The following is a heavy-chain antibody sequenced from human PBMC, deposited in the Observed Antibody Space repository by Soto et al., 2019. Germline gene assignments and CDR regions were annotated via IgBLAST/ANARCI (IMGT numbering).Heavy chain of an antibody. Sequence: QLQLQESGPGLVKPSETLSLTCSVSGGSINSRSYFCGWVRQPPGKGLEWIGSIYYSGSTYYNPSVRSRVTISVDTSKNQWSSKLIFVTAADTAVLYCARHYSSGSRNWFDTWGQGTLVTVSS. CDR3: ARHYSSGSRNWFDT. J-gene: IGHJ5*02. CDR2: IYYSGST. D-gene: IGHD6-19*01. V-gene: IGHV4-39*01. CDR1: GGSINSRSYF.